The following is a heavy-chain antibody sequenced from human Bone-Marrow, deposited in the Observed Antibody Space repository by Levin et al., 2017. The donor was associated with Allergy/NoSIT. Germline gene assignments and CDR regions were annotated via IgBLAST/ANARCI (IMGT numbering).Heavy chain of an antibody. CDR1: GGTFSSYA. Sequence: GASVKVSCKASGGTFSSYAISWVRQAPGQGLEWMGGIIPIFGTANYAQKFQGRVTITADESTSTAYMELSSLRSEDTAVYYCARDFPRGEMATIGLNYWGQGTLVTVSS. CDR2: IIPIFGTA. D-gene: IGHD5-24*01. CDR3: ARDFPRGEMATIGLNY. J-gene: IGHJ4*02. V-gene: IGHV1-69*13.